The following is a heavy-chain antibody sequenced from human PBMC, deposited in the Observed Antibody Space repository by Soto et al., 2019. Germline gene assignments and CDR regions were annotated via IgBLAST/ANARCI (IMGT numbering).Heavy chain of an antibody. CDR3: ARHYGDGYDYLDY. D-gene: IGHD5-12*01. CDR1: GWSINTYY. Sequence: QVQLQESGPGLVKPSETLSLTCTVSGWSINTYYWSWIRQPPGKGLEWIGYIYYRANPNYNPSLKSRVTLSQDPSKNQFSLKLNSVTAADTAVYYCARHYGDGYDYLDYWGQGTLVTVSS. V-gene: IGHV4-59*08. CDR2: IYYRANP. J-gene: IGHJ4*02.